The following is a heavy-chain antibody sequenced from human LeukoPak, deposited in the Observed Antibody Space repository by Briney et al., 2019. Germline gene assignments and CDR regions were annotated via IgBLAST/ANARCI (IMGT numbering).Heavy chain of an antibody. D-gene: IGHD4-17*01. V-gene: IGHV3-23*01. J-gene: IGHJ6*02. CDR3: ARDPAFGDYADWGMDV. Sequence: PGGSLRLSCAASGFTFSSYAMSWVRQAPGKGLEWVSAISGSGGSTYYADSVKGRFTISRDNSKNTLYLQMNSLRAEDTAVYYCARDPAFGDYADWGMDVWGQGTTVTVSS. CDR1: GFTFSSYA. CDR2: ISGSGGST.